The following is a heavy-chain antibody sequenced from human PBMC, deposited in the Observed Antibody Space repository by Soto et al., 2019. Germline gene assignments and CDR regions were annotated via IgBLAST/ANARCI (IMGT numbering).Heavy chain of an antibody. Sequence: EVQLVESGGGLVQPGGSLRLSCAASGFTFSNYWMSWVRQAPGKGLEWVANIKQDGSEKNYVDSVEGRFTISRDNAKNSLYLQMNSLRAEDTAVYYCATYAHHTFDSWGQGTLVTVSS. CDR3: ATYAHHTFDS. J-gene: IGHJ5*01. V-gene: IGHV3-7*01. CDR1: GFTFSNYW. CDR2: IKQDGSEK. D-gene: IGHD3-16*01.